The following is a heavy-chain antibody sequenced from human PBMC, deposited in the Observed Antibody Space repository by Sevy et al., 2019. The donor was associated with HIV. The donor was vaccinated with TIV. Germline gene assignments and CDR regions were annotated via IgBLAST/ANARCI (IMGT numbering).Heavy chain of an antibody. J-gene: IGHJ4*02. D-gene: IGHD3-3*01. Sequence: SETLSLTCAVSGGSISSSNWWSWVRQPPGKVLEWIGEIYYSGKTNYNPSLTTRVTMSVDKSKNQFSLKVTPVTAADTAVYYCAWVADFWSGYGDTGVFDYWGLGTLVTVSS. CDR3: AWVADFWSGYGDTGVFDY. CDR1: GGSISSSNW. V-gene: IGHV4-4*02. CDR2: IYYSGKT.